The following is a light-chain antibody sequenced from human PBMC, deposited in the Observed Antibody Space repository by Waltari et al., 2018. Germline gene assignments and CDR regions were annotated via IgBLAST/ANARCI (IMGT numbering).Light chain of an antibody. Sequence: EVVMTQFPAALSVSPGERVTLSCKASQNIDNNLAWYQQKPGQSPRLLIYRASTRATGVPARVSGSVSGTELTLTISSLQSEDCAVFYCQQYNRWPPLTFGGGTKVEIK. CDR3: QQYNRWPPLT. J-gene: IGKJ4*01. V-gene: IGKV3-15*01. CDR2: RAS. CDR1: QNIDNN.